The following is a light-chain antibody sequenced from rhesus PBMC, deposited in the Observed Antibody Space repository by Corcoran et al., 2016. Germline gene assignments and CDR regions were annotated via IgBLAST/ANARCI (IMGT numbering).Light chain of an antibody. CDR1: QGISSY. Sequence: DIQMTQSPSSLSASVGDTVTITCRASQGISSYLAWYQQKPGKAPKLLIYKASTLQSGVPSRFSVSGSGTEFTLTISSLQPEDFATYYCQQHNSDPLTFGGGTKVELK. J-gene: IGKJ4*01. V-gene: IGKV1-25*01. CDR2: KAS. CDR3: QQHNSDPLT.